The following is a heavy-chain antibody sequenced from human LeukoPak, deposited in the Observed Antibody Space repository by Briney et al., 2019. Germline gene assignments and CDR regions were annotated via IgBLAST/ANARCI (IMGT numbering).Heavy chain of an antibody. CDR3: ARGYSYRIDY. J-gene: IGHJ4*02. Sequence: GGSLRLSCAASGFTFSSYSMNWVRQAPGKGLEWVSYISSSSSTIYYADSVKGRFTISRDNAKNSLYLQVNSLRAEDTAVYYCARGYSYRIDYWGQGTLVTVSS. V-gene: IGHV3-48*01. CDR2: ISSSSSTI. D-gene: IGHD5-18*01. CDR1: GFTFSSYS.